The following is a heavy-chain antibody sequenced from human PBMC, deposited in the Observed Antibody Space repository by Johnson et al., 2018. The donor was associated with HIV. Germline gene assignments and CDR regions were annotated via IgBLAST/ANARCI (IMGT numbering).Heavy chain of an antibody. CDR2: IYSGGST. CDR3: ARGRPSNYDSSGRYVPVAFDI. CDR1: GFTVSSNY. D-gene: IGHD3-22*01. J-gene: IGHJ3*02. Sequence: VQLVESGGGLIQPGGSLRLSCAASGFTVSSNYMSWVRQAPGKRLEWVSVIYSGGSTYYADSVKGRFTIFRDNSKNTLYLQMNSLRAEDTAVYYCARGRPSNYDSSGRYVPVAFDIWGQGTMVTVSS. V-gene: IGHV3-53*01.